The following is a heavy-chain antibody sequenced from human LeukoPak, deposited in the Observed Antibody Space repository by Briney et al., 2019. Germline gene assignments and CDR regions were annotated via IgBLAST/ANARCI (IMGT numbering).Heavy chain of an antibody. Sequence: GGSLRLSCAASGFTFSSFEMTWVRQAPGKGLEWVSYISSDSGSTIYYADSVKGRFTISRDNAKHSLYLQMNSLTAEDTAVYYCARAPQNGAARPAYFDYRGQGTLVTVSS. CDR3: ARAPQNGAARPAYFDY. V-gene: IGHV3-48*03. CDR1: GFTFSSFE. D-gene: IGHD6-6*01. J-gene: IGHJ4*02. CDR2: ISSDSGSTI.